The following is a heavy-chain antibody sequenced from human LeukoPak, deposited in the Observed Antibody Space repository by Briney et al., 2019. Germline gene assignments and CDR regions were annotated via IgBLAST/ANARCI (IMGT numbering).Heavy chain of an antibody. CDR1: GDSVSSNSAA. V-gene: IGHV6-1*01. Sequence: SQTLSLTCAISGDSVSSNSAAWNWIRQSPSRGLEWPGRTYYRSKWYNDYAVSVKSRITINPDTSKNQFSLQLNSVTPEDTAVYYCAREDDYGDYETESNWFDPWGQGTLVTVSS. CDR3: AREDDYGDYETESNWFDP. D-gene: IGHD4-17*01. CDR2: TYYRSKWYN. J-gene: IGHJ5*02.